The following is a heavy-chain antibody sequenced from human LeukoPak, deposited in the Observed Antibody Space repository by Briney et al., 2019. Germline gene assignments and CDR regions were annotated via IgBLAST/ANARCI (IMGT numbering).Heavy chain of an antibody. V-gene: IGHV3-23*01. J-gene: IGHJ4*02. Sequence: PGGSLRLSCAASGFTFSSYAMSWVRQAPGKGLEWVPAISGSGGSTYYADSVKGRFTISRDNSKNTLYLQMNSLRAEDTAVYYCAKDLQGHYDYVWGSYRLFDYWGQGTLVTVSS. CDR1: GFTFSSYA. CDR2: ISGSGGST. CDR3: AKDLQGHYDYVWGSYRLFDY. D-gene: IGHD3-16*02.